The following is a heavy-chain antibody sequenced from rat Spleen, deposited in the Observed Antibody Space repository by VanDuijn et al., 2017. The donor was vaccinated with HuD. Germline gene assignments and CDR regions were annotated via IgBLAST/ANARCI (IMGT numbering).Heavy chain of an antibody. Sequence: EVQLVESGGGLVQPGRSLKLSCAASEFTYTNYVMAWVRQAPTKGLEWVASISTGGDNITYYRDSVKGRFTISRDNAQNTLYLHMDSLKSEDTATYYCATDMIYDSSYIRFAYWGQGTLVTVSS. J-gene: IGHJ3*01. CDR2: ISTGGDNIT. CDR3: ATDMIYDSSYIRFAY. V-gene: IGHV5S13*01. CDR1: EFTYTNYV. D-gene: IGHD1-2*01.